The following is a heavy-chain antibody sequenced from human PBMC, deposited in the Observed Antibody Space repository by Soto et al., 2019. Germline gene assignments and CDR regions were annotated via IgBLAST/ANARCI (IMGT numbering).Heavy chain of an antibody. Sequence: SETLSLTCAVYGGSFSGYYWSWIRQPPGKGLEWIGEINHSGSTNYNPSLKSRVTISVDTSKNQFSLKLSSVTAADTAVYYCARGYPYCSGDSCYFPNWFDPWGQGTLVTVSS. CDR1: GGSFSGYY. V-gene: IGHV4-34*01. D-gene: IGHD2-15*01. CDR3: ARGYPYCSGDSCYFPNWFDP. J-gene: IGHJ5*02. CDR2: INHSGST.